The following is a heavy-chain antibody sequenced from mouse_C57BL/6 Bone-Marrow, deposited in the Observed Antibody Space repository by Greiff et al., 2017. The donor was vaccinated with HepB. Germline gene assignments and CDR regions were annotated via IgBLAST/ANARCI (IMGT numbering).Heavy chain of an antibody. Sequence: EVHLVESGGGLVQPGGSLKLSCAASGFTFSDYYMYWVRQTPEKRLEWVAYISNGGGSTYYPDTVKGPFTISRDNAKNTLYLQMSRLKSEDTAMYYCARQVTTVVAPLGFDVWGTGTTVTVSS. V-gene: IGHV5-12*01. D-gene: IGHD1-1*01. J-gene: IGHJ1*03. CDR2: ISNGGGST. CDR3: ARQVTTVVAPLGFDV. CDR1: GFTFSDYY.